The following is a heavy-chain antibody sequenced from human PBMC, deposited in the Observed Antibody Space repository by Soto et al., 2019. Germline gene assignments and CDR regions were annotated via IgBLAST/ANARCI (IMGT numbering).Heavy chain of an antibody. CDR3: ATSPGFWRARAP. D-gene: IGHD3-3*01. Sequence: EVQLVESGGGLVKPGGSLRLSCAASGFTFRDAWMNWVRQAPGRGLEWVGRVKSKANGGTIDYAAPVKGRFTISRDDLGNTLYLQMNSLKTDDTAVYYCATSPGFWRARAPWGQGTLVTVSS. J-gene: IGHJ5*02. V-gene: IGHV3-15*07. CDR1: GFTFRDAW. CDR2: VKSKANGGTI.